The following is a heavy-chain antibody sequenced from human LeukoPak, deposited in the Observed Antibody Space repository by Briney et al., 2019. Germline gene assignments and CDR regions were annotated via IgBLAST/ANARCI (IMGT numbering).Heavy chain of an antibody. CDR3: ARHSRSGYGDYESAFDI. CDR1: GDSISGSSYH. D-gene: IGHD5-12*01. CDR2: IYYGGST. J-gene: IGHJ3*02. Sequence: SETLSLTCTVSGDSISGSSYHWGWIRQPPGKGLEWIGNIYYGGSTYYNPSLKSRVSISVDTSNNQFSLKVSSVTAADTAVYYCARHSRSGYGDYESAFDIWGQGTMVTVSS. V-gene: IGHV4-39*01.